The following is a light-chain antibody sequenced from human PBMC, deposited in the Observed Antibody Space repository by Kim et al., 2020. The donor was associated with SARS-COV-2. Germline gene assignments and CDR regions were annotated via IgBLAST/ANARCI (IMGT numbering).Light chain of an antibody. J-gene: IGLJ2*01. Sequence: SSELTQDPAVSVALGQTVRITCQGDSLRSYYATWYQQKPGQAPIVVIYGQNNRPSGIPDRFSGSSSGDTASLTITGTQAGDEADYYCNSRGRHDNALFGG. V-gene: IGLV3-19*01. CDR1: SLRSYY. CDR3: NSRGRHDNAL. CDR2: GQN.